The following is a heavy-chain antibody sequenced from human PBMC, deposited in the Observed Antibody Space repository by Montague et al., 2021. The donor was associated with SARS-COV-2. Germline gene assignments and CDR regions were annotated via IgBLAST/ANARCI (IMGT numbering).Heavy chain of an antibody. CDR2: IYYSGSA. D-gene: IGHD3-22*01. CDR3: ARGILSMNMAVVVLLGGIYYFDS. Sequence: SETLSLTCSVSGDSINNSRYYWGWIRQPPGKGLEWIGTIYYSGSAYYNPSLKSRVTISVDTSKDQFSLQLNSVTATDTAVYYCARGILSMNMAVVVLLGGIYYFDSWGQGALVAVSS. J-gene: IGHJ4*02. CDR1: GDSINNSRYY. V-gene: IGHV4-39*01.